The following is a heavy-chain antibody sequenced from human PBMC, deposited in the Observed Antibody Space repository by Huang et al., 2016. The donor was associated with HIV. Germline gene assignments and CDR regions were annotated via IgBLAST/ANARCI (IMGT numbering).Heavy chain of an antibody. J-gene: IGHJ4*02. Sequence: QLQLQESGPRLVKPLETLSLTCSVSGDSFSSPSHYWAWIRQSPGKGLEWIGSMYYSGSIYYNPSLRGRFSISADTSKSQFSLRLNSVTAADTGVYYCARVDFSDYHYYFDSWGQGALVTVSS. CDR2: MYYSGSI. CDR3: ARVDFSDYHYYFDS. V-gene: IGHV4-39*01. CDR1: GDSFSSPSHY. D-gene: IGHD4-17*01.